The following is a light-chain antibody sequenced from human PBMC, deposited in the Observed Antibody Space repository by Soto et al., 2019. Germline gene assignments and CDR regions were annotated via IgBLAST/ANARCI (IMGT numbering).Light chain of an antibody. CDR2: DAS. Sequence: DIQMTQSPSTLSASVGDRVTITCRASQSISKWLAWYQQKPGKAPNLLIFDASTLQSGVPSRFSGSGSGTVFTLTISSLQPDDFATYYCQQYNIDSTFGGGTNVEIQ. V-gene: IGKV1-5*01. J-gene: IGKJ4*01. CDR3: QQYNIDST. CDR1: QSISKW.